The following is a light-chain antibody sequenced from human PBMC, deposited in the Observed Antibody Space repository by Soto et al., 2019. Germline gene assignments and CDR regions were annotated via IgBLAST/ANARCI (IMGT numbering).Light chain of an antibody. V-gene: IGLV2-14*03. J-gene: IGLJ1*01. CDR1: SSDVGAYNY. CDR3: CSYTSSGTYV. CDR2: DVT. Sequence: QSVLTQPASVSGSPGQSIAISFTGTSSDVGAYNYVSWYQQHPGKAPQLIIYDVTNRPSGVSDRFSGSKSGNTASLTISGIQAEDETDYYCCSYTSSGTYVFGTGTKLTVL.